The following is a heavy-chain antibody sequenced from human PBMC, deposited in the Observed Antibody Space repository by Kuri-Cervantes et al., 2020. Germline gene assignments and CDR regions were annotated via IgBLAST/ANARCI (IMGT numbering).Heavy chain of an antibody. CDR3: ARDRSSRDFDY. CDR1: GFTFSSYS. Sequence: GESLKISCAASGFTFSSYSMNWVRQAPGKGLEWVAVISYDGSNKYYADSVKGRFTISRDNSKNTLYLQMNSLRAEDTAVYYCARDRSSRDFDYWGQGTLVTVSS. D-gene: IGHD2-15*01. V-gene: IGHV3-30*03. J-gene: IGHJ4*02. CDR2: ISYDGSNK.